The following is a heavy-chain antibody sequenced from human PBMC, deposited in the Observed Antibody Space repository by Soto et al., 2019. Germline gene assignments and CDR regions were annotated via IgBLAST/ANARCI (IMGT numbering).Heavy chain of an antibody. CDR1: GFTFSDSS. D-gene: IGHD1-26*01. V-gene: IGHV3-21*01. J-gene: IGHJ6*03. Sequence: EVQLVESGGGLVKPGGSLRLSCAASGFTFSDSSMNWVRQAPGKGLEWVSSISSSSTYIYYADSVRGRFTTSRDNAKNSLFLQMNSLRAEDTAVYYCARFLSGSYYYFYNMDVWGEGTTVTVSS. CDR2: ISSSSTYI. CDR3: ARFLSGSYYYFYNMDV.